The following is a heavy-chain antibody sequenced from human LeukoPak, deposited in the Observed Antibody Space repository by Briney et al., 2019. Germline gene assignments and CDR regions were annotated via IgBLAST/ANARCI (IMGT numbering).Heavy chain of an antibody. Sequence: ASVKVSCKASGYIFTRYAMNWVRQAPGQGLEWMGWINTNTGNPTYAQGFTGRFVFSLDTSVSTAYLQISSLKAEDTAVYYCARGIPGYDRSLGMDVWGQGTTVTVSS. CDR3: ARGIPGYDRSLGMDV. D-gene: IGHD3-22*01. V-gene: IGHV7-4-1*02. CDR2: INTNTGNP. J-gene: IGHJ6*02. CDR1: GYIFTRYA.